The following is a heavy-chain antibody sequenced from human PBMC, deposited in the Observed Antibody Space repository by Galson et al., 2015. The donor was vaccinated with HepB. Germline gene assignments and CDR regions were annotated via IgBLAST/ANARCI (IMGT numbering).Heavy chain of an antibody. J-gene: IGHJ4*02. CDR2: IYPRDSDT. CDR1: RDLLRNYW. V-gene: IGHV5-51*01. CDR3: VRQVVGAANFEY. Sequence: QSGAEVKKPGESLKISCAGSRDLLRNYWIGWVRQQPGKGLEWMGIIYPRDSDTRYSPSFQGQITISADDSINTAYLQWSSLKVSDTAIYCCVRQVVGAANFEYWGQGTLVTVSS. D-gene: IGHD2-15*01.